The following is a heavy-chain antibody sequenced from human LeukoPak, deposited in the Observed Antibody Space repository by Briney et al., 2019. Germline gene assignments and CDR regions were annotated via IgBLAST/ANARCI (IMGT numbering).Heavy chain of an antibody. CDR1: GFTFSSYA. CDR2: ISGSGGST. CDR3: AKDDRIAVAGTLDY. D-gene: IGHD6-19*01. V-gene: IGHV3-23*01. J-gene: IGHJ4*02. Sequence: GGSLRLSCAASGFTFSSYAMSWVRRAPGKGLEWVSAISGSGGSTYYADSVKGRFTISRDNSKNTLYLQMNSLRAEDTAVYYCAKDDRIAVAGTLDYWGQGTLVTVSS.